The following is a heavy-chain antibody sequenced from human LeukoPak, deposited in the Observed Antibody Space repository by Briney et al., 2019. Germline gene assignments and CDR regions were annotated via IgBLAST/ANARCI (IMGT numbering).Heavy chain of an antibody. CDR1: GFTFSSYE. Sequence: GGSLRLSCAASGFTFSSYEMNWVRQAPGKGLEWVSYISSSGSTIYYADSVKGRFTISRDNAKNSLYLQMNSLRAEDTAVYYCARALLPVRFLGYYGMDVWGQGTTVTVFS. V-gene: IGHV3-48*03. J-gene: IGHJ6*02. D-gene: IGHD3-3*01. CDR3: ARALLPVRFLGYYGMDV. CDR2: ISSSGSTI.